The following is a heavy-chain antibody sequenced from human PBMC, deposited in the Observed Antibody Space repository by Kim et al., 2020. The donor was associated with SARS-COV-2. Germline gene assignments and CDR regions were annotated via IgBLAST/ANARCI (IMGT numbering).Heavy chain of an antibody. J-gene: IGHJ5*02. V-gene: IGHV5-51*01. CDR3: AVIAAADNWFDP. D-gene: IGHD6-13*01. Sequence: RDSPSFQGQVTISADKSISTAYLQWSSLKASDTAMYYCAVIAAADNWFDPWGQGTLVTVSS.